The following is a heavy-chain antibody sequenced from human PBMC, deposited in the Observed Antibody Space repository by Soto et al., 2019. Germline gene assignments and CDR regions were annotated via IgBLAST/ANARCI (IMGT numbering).Heavy chain of an antibody. Sequence: QVQLVESGGGLVKPGGSLRLSCAASGFTFSDYYMSWIRQAPGKGLEWVSYISSSSSYTNYADSVKGRFTISRDTAKNSLYLQMNSLRADDTAVYYCARDRAIAARPRRYDYYGMDVCGQGTTVTVSS. CDR3: ARDRAIAARPRRYDYYGMDV. J-gene: IGHJ6*02. CDR1: GFTFSDYY. CDR2: ISSSSSYT. V-gene: IGHV3-11*06. D-gene: IGHD6-6*01.